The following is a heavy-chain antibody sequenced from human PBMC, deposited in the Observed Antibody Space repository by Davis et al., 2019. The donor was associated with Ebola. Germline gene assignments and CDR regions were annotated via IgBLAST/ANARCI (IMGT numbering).Heavy chain of an antibody. CDR1: GFTFDDYA. V-gene: IGHV3-9*01. J-gene: IGHJ5*02. D-gene: IGHD2-2*01. CDR3: ARGGYCSSTSCSNWFDP. CDR2: ISWNSGSI. Sequence: GGSLRLSCAASGFTFDDYAVHWVRQAPGKGLEWVSGISWNSGSIGYADSVKGRFTISRDNAKNSLYLQMNSLRAEDTAVYYCARGGYCSSTSCSNWFDPWGQGTLVTVSS.